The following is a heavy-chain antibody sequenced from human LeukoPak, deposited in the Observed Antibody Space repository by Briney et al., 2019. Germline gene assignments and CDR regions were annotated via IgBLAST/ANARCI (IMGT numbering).Heavy chain of an antibody. CDR3: ARADYGHDAFDI. J-gene: IGHJ3*02. Sequence: PSETLSLTCAVYGGSFSSYYWSWIRQPPGKGLEWIGYIYYSGSTNYNPSLKSRVTISVDTSKNQFSLKLSSVTAADTAVYYCARADYGHDAFDIWGQGTMVTVSS. D-gene: IGHD3-10*01. V-gene: IGHV4-59*08. CDR2: IYYSGST. CDR1: GGSFSSYY.